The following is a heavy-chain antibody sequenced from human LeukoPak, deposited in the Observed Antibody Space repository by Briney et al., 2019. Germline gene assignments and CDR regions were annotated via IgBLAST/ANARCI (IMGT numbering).Heavy chain of an antibody. Sequence: SGGSLRLSCAASGFTFGNYAMTWVRQPAGKGLERVSLIVGSGGSTRYADSVKGRFTISRDNSKNTLYLQMNSLRAEDTALYYCAKSDFSSSPSPYFDCWGQGTLVTVSS. D-gene: IGHD6-6*01. V-gene: IGHV3-23*01. CDR1: GFTFGNYA. CDR3: AKSDFSSSPSPYFDC. CDR2: IVGSGGST. J-gene: IGHJ4*02.